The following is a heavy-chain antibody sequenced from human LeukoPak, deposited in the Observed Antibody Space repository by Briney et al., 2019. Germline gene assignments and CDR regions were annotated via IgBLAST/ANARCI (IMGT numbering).Heavy chain of an antibody. CDR2: IYYSGST. Sequence: SETLSLTCTVSGGSISSYYWSWIRQPPGKGLEWIGYIYYSGSTNYNPSLKSRVTISVDTSKNQFSLKLSSVTAADTAVYYCARASWEHQLLFDYWGQGTLVTVSS. J-gene: IGHJ4*02. CDR3: ARASWEHQLLFDY. CDR1: GGSISSYY. V-gene: IGHV4-59*01. D-gene: IGHD2-2*01.